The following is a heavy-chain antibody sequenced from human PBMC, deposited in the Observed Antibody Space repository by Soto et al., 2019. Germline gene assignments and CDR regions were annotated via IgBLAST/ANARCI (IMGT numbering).Heavy chain of an antibody. CDR3: AGDNRSFWNGYDSRYDYAGIDV. J-gene: IGHJ6*02. CDR1: GFSFSDYY. CDR2: RSSSGYPI. D-gene: IGHD3-3*01. Sequence: QVQLVESGGGLVKPGGSLRLSCAASGFSFSDYYMTCIRQAPGKGLEWLSYRSSSGYPIYYADSVQGRFTISRDNAQNSMYMEINSLGVELTAVYYCAGDNRSFWNGYDSRYDYAGIDVWGQGTTVTVYS. V-gene: IGHV3-11*01.